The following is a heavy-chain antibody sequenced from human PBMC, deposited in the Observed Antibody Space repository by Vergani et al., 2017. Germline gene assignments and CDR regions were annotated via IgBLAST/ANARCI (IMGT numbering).Heavy chain of an antibody. CDR2: INHSGST. CDR3: ARVPILFGATDY. V-gene: IGHV4-34*01. CDR1: GGSFSGYY. D-gene: IGHD3-10*01. Sequence: QVQLQQWGAGLLKPSETLSLTCAVYGGSFSGYYWSWIRQPPGKGLEWIGEINHSGSTNYNPSLKSRVTISVDTSKNQFSLKLSSVTAADTAVYYCARVPILFGATDYWGQGTLVTVSS. J-gene: IGHJ4*02.